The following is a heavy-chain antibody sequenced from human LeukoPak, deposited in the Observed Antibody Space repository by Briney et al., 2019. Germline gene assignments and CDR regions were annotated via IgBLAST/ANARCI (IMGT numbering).Heavy chain of an antibody. CDR3: ARVVYCSGGSCSVYFDY. J-gene: IGHJ4*02. V-gene: IGHV1-69*13. Sequence: SVKVSCKASGGTFSSYAISWVRQAPGQGLEWMGGIIPIFGTANYAQKFQGRVTITADESTSTAYMELSSLRSEDTAVYYCARVVYCSGGSCSVYFDYWGQGTLVTVSS. CDR1: GGTFSSYA. D-gene: IGHD2-15*01. CDR2: IIPIFGTA.